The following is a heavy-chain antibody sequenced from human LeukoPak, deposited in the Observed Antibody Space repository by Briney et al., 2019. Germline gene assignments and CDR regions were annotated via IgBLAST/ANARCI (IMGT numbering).Heavy chain of an antibody. Sequence: GRSLRLSCAASGFTFSSYAVHWVRQAPGKGLEWVAVISYDGSNKYYADSVKGRFTISRDNSKNTLYLQMNSLRAEDTAVYYCARGLYSSSWYGGNWFDPWGQGTLVTVSS. D-gene: IGHD6-13*01. J-gene: IGHJ5*02. CDR1: GFTFSSYA. CDR2: ISYDGSNK. V-gene: IGHV3-30-3*01. CDR3: ARGLYSSSWYGGNWFDP.